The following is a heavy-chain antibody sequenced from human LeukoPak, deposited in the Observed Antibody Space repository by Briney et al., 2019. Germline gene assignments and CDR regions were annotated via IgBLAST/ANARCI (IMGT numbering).Heavy chain of an antibody. V-gene: IGHV4-59*01. J-gene: IGHJ6*04. CDR1: GGSISSYY. CDR3: AREFNYYGSGSYPDV. CDR2: IYYSGST. D-gene: IGHD3-10*01. Sequence: PSETLSLTCTVSGGSISSYYWSWLRQPPGKGLEWLGYIYYSGSTNYNPSLKSRATISVDTSKNQFSLKLSSVTAADTAVYYCAREFNYYGSGSYPDVWGKGTTVTVSS.